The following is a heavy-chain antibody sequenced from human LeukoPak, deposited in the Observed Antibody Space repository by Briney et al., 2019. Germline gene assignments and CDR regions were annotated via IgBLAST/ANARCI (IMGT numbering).Heavy chain of an antibody. CDR2: ISGDGGST. D-gene: IGHD6-13*01. CDR3: ARGSSSWAYFDY. Sequence: GGSLRLSCAASGFTFDDYAMHRVRQAPGKGLEWVSLISGDGGSTYYADSVKGRFTISRDNSKNSLYLQMNSLRTEDTALYYCARGSSSWAYFDYWGQGTLVTVSS. J-gene: IGHJ4*02. V-gene: IGHV3-43*02. CDR1: GFTFDDYA.